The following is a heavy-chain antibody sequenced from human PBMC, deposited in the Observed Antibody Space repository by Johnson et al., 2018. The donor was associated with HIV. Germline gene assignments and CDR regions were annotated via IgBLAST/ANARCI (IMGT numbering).Heavy chain of an antibody. V-gene: IGHV3-30*18. CDR1: GFIFDDYG. J-gene: IGHJ3*02. CDR2: ISYDGSNK. CDR3: AKERMGLAYCGGDCWEDAFDI. Sequence: VQLVESGGGVVRPGGSLRFSCAASGFIFDDYGMNWVRQAPGKGLEWVAVISYDGSNKYYADSVKGRFTISRDNSKNTLYLQMNSLRAEDTAVYYCAKERMGLAYCGGDCWEDAFDIWGLGTLVTVSS. D-gene: IGHD2-21*01.